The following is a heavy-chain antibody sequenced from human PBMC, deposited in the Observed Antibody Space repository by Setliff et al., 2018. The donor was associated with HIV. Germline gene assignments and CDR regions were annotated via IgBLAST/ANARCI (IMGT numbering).Heavy chain of an antibody. CDR3: AISSGTYDGVTAFDI. CDR1: GYTLTESS. D-gene: IGHD1-26*01. CDR2: SDPEDGGA. Sequence: ASVKVSCKLCGYTLTESSRHWVRQAPGKGLEWMGRSDPEDGGALYAQRFQDRITMTEDTSTDTAYMELSRLTSEDTATYYCAISSGTYDGVTAFDIWGQGTVVTVSS. V-gene: IGHV1-24*01. J-gene: IGHJ3*02.